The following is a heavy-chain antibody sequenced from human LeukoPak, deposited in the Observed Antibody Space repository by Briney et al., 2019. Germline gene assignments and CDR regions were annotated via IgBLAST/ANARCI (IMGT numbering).Heavy chain of an antibody. CDR2: IWYDGTNE. CDR1: GFTFSNYG. Sequence: GRSLRLSCATSGFTFSNYGMHWVRQAPGKGPEWVAVIWYDGTNEDYTDSVKGRFTISRDNSKNTLYLQMNSLRAEDTAIYYCARVQEYSNGSYWGQGILVTVSS. V-gene: IGHV3-33*01. CDR3: ARVQEYSNGSY. D-gene: IGHD4-11*01. J-gene: IGHJ4*02.